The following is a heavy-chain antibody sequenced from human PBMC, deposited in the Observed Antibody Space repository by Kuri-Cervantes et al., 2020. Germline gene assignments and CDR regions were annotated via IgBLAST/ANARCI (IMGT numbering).Heavy chain of an antibody. J-gene: IGHJ4*02. CDR1: GFTFNNYW. V-gene: IGHV3-74*01. D-gene: IGHD5-18*01. CDR2: VGSDVGGA. CDR3: ARDEYSYGYLRKFDY. Sequence: GGSLRLSCAASGFTFNNYWMHWVRQAPGKGLGWVLRVGSDVGGAAYADSVRGRFTISRDNAKTTLYLQMISLRAEDTAVYYCARDEYSYGYLRKFDYWGQGTLVTVSS.